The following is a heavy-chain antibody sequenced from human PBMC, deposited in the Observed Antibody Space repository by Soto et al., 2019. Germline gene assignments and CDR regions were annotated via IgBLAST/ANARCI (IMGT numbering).Heavy chain of an antibody. CDR1: GYTFTSYG. CDR3: AREYYDILTGYYEYRYFDY. CDR2: INTYNGKT. D-gene: IGHD3-9*01. J-gene: IGHJ4*02. V-gene: IGHV1-18*01. Sequence: QVHLGHSGAEVKKPGASVKVSCKASGYTFTSYGINWVRQAPGQGLEWMGRINTYNGKTNYAQKFQGRVTMITDTSTNTAYMELRSLRSDDTAVYYCAREYYDILTGYYEYRYFDYWGQGTLVTVSS.